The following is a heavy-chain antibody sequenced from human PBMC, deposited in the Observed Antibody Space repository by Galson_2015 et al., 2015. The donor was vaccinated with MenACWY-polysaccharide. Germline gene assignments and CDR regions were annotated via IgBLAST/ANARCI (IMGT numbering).Heavy chain of an antibody. CDR1: GDSITSGGYF. D-gene: IGHD3-16*01. CDR3: ARGGRAVSNRNWFDH. CDR2: ISYDGGT. Sequence: TLSLTCPVSGDSITSGGYFWSWIRQPPGTGLEWIASISYDGGTYYNPSLKSRVTISADTPNNQFSLKLSSVTAADTAVYYCARGGRAVSNRNWFDHWGQGTLVTVSS. J-gene: IGHJ5*02. V-gene: IGHV4-31*03.